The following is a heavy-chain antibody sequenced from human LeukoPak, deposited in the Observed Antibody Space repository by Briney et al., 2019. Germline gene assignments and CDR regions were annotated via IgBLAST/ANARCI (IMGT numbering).Heavy chain of an antibody. V-gene: IGHV3-53*01. J-gene: IGHJ3*02. D-gene: IGHD2-8*02. Sequence: GGSLRLSCAASGLTVSSNYMSWVRQAPGKGLEWVSVIYGGGSTYYADSVKGRFTISRDNSKNTLYLQMNSLSAEDTAVYYCAREDPGHWSRRAFDIWGQGTVVTVT. CDR1: GLTVSSNY. CDR3: AREDPGHWSRRAFDI. CDR2: IYGGGST.